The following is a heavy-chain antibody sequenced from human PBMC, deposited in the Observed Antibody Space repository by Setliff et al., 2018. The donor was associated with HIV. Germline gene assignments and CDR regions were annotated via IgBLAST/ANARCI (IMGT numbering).Heavy chain of an antibody. CDR3: ARHSPSDY. V-gene: IGHV4-59*08. Sequence: SETLSLTCTVSGDSISTDYGTWIRQPPGKGLEWIGYIYNSASTSYNPSLKSRVTISLDTSKNQFSLKLSSVTAADTAVYYCARHSPSDYWGQGTLVTVSS. CDR1: GDSISTDY. CDR2: IYNSAST. J-gene: IGHJ4*02.